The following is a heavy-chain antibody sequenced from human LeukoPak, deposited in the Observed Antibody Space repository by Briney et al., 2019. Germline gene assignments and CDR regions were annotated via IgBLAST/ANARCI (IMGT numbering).Heavy chain of an antibody. CDR2: TSSSGRTI. D-gene: IGHD6-19*01. Sequence: GGSLRLSCAASGFTFSSYEMNWVRQAPGKGLEWVSFTSSSGRTIYYADSVKGRFTISRDNAKSSLYLQMNSLRAEDTAVYYCASSSALDYWGQGTLVTVSS. CDR1: GFTFSSYE. V-gene: IGHV3-48*03. J-gene: IGHJ4*02. CDR3: ASSSALDY.